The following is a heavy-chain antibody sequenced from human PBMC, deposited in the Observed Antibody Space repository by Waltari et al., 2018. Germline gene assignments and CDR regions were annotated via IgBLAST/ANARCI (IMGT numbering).Heavy chain of an antibody. CDR3: ATYIGASIGTAAFDV. Sequence: QLNLQESGPGLVKPSETLLLTCSVSGGPITNNRHYWGWIRQPPGQGLEWNATISYSGATYYNPSLKTRVTISADTSKNQFALKLSSVTDADTAVYYCATYIGASIGTAAFDVWGQGTMVTVSS. CDR2: ISYSGAT. V-gene: IGHV4-39*01. D-gene: IGHD3-16*01. J-gene: IGHJ3*01. CDR1: GGPITNNRHY.